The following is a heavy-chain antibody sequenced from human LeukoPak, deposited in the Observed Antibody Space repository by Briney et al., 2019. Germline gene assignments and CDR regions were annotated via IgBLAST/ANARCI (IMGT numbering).Heavy chain of an antibody. V-gene: IGHV4-30-2*01. CDR1: GGSISSARYS. J-gene: IGHJ3*02. CDR3: ARVNYDSTVYAFDI. D-gene: IGHD3-22*01. Sequence: PSETLSLTCTVSGGSISSARYSWSWIRQPPGKGLEWIGYIYHSGSPYCNPSLKSRVTISLDRSKNQFSLNLNSVTAADTAMYYCARVNYDSTVYAFDIWGQGTMVTVSS. CDR2: IYHSGSP.